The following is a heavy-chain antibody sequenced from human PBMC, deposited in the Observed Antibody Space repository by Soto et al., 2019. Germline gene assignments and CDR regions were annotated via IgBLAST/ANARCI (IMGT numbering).Heavy chain of an antibody. CDR3: ARHHYGDYRRYYFAY. V-gene: IGHV3-21*01. CDR2: ISSSSSYI. Sequence: EVQLVESGGGLVKPGGSLRLSCEASGFTLNSYSMNWVRQAPGKGLEWVSSISSSSSYISYADSVKGRFTISRDNAKNSLYLQMNSLRAEDTAVYYCARHHYGDYRRYYFAYWGQGTLVTVSS. J-gene: IGHJ4*02. CDR1: GFTLNSYS. D-gene: IGHD4-17*01.